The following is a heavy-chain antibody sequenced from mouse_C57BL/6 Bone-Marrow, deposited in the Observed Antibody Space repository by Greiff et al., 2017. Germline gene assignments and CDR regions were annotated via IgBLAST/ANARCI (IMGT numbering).Heavy chain of an antibody. D-gene: IGHD1-1*01. CDR1: GFTFSSYG. V-gene: IGHV5-6*01. Sequence: EVKVVESGGDLVKPGGSLKLSCAASGFTFSSYGMSWVRPTPDKRLEWVATISSGGSYTYYPDSVKGRFTISRDNAKNTLYLQMSSLKSEDTAMYYCARQYYGRDYAMDYWGQGTSVTVSS. J-gene: IGHJ4*01. CDR3: ARQYYGRDYAMDY. CDR2: ISSGGSYT.